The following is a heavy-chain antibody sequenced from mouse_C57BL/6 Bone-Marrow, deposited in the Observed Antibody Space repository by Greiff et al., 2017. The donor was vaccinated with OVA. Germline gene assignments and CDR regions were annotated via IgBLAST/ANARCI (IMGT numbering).Heavy chain of an antibody. CDR2: IYPRSGNT. CDR1: GYTFTSYG. CDR3: ARLLRPYYYAMDY. J-gene: IGHJ4*01. D-gene: IGHD1-1*01. V-gene: IGHV1-81*01. Sequence: QVQLKESGAELARPGASVKLSCKASGYTFTSYGISWVKQRTGQGLEWIGEIYPRSGNTYYNEKFKGKATLTADKSSSTAYMELRSLTSEDSAVYFCARLLRPYYYAMDYWGQGTSVTVSS.